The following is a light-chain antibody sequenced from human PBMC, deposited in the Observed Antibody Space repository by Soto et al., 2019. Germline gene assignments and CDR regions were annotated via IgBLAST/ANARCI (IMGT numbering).Light chain of an antibody. J-gene: IGKJ1*01. V-gene: IGKV3-20*01. CDR3: QQYGNSWT. Sequence: EIVLTQSPGTLSLSPGERATLSCRASQSVSSSYLAWYQQKPGQAPRLLIYGASSRATGIPDRFSGSGSGKDFTLTISRLEPEDFAVYYCQQYGNSWTFGQGTKVEIK. CDR2: GAS. CDR1: QSVSSSY.